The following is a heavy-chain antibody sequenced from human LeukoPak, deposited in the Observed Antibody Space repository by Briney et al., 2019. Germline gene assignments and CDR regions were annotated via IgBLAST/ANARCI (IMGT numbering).Heavy chain of an antibody. J-gene: IGHJ4*02. V-gene: IGHV3-23*01. Sequence: GGSLRLSCAASGFTFSSYAMGWVRQAPGKGLEWVSAISGSGGSTYYADSVKGRFTISRDNSKNTLYLQMNSLRAEDTAVYYCARDQSGSYADYWGQGTLVTVSS. CDR1: GFTFSSYA. D-gene: IGHD1-26*01. CDR3: ARDQSGSYADY. CDR2: ISGSGGST.